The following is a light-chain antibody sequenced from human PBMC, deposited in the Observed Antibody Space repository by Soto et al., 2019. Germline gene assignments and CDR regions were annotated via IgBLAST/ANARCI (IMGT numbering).Light chain of an antibody. V-gene: IGKV1-33*01. CDR1: QDISNY. J-gene: IGKJ5*01. Sequence: DIPMTQSPSSLSASVGDRVTITCRASQDISNYLNWYQQRPGKAPKLLIYDASNLERGDPSRFSRTRSGTHFTFAITSLQPEDVATYYCQQYDSLPFTFGQRTRLEI. CDR2: DAS. CDR3: QQYDSLPFT.